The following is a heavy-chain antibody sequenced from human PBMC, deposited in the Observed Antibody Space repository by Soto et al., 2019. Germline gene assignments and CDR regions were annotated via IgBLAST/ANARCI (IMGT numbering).Heavy chain of an antibody. CDR2: IYYSGSA. D-gene: IGHD2-2*01. CDR3: ARGDYAKAFDI. CDR1: GYSISSSNW. Sequence: QVQLQESGPGLVKPSDTLSLICAVSGYSISSSNWWGWIRQPPGKGLEWIGNIYYSGSAYYNPSLKCRVPMSVDTSKSQFSLKLTSVTAVDTAVYYCARGDYAKAFDIWGQGKTVTVSS. J-gene: IGHJ3*02. V-gene: IGHV4-28*03.